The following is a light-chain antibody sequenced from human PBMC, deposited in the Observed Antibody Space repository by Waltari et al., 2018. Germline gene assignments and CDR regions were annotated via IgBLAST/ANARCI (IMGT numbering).Light chain of an antibody. Sequence: QSALTQPASVSGSPGQSITISCRGTRSDVGGYHFVSWYQQHPGKAPKLMIYDVSNRPSGVSDRFSGSKSDNTASLTISGLQAGDEAEYYCSSYTSSTTLVFGGGTKLTVL. CDR2: DVS. J-gene: IGLJ3*02. V-gene: IGLV2-14*01. CDR1: RSDVGGYHF. CDR3: SSYTSSTTLV.